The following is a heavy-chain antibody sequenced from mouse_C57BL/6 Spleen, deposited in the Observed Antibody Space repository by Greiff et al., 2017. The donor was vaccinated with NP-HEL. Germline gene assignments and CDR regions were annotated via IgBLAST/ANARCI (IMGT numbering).Heavy chain of an antibody. CDR1: GFTFSSYG. V-gene: IGHV5-6*02. D-gene: IGHD1-1*01. CDR2: ISSGGSYT. Sequence: EVKLVESGGDLVKPGGSLKLSCAASGFTFSSYGMSWVRQTPDKRLEWVATISSGGSYTYYPDSVKGRFTISRDNANNTLYLQMSSQKSEDTAMYYCARRAYYGSSPYWYFDVWGTGTTVTVSS. J-gene: IGHJ1*03. CDR3: ARRAYYGSSPYWYFDV.